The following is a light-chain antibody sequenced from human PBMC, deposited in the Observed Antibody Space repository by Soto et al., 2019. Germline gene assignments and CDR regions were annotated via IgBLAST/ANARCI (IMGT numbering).Light chain of an antibody. Sequence: SYELTQPPSVSVAPGKTARITCGGNNIGSKSVHWYQQKPGQAPVLVIYYDSDRPSGIPERFSGSNSGNTATLTISRVEAXXXXXXYCQVWDSRSDHPVVFGGGTKLTV. CDR3: QVWDSRSDHPVV. V-gene: IGLV3-21*04. CDR1: NIGSKS. CDR2: YDS. J-gene: IGLJ2*01.